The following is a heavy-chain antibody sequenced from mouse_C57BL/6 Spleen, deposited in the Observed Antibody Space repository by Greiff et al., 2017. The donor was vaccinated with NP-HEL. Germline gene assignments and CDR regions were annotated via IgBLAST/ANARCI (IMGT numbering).Heavy chain of an antibody. V-gene: IGHV1-7*01. CDR2: INPSSGYT. Sequence: VQLQQSGAELAKPGTSVKLSCKASGYTFTSYWMHWVKQRPGQGLEWIGYINPSSGYTKYNQKFKDKATLTADKSSSTAYMQLSSLTYEDSAVYYCARSHYDYDGRSHFDYWGQGTTLTVSS. J-gene: IGHJ2*01. D-gene: IGHD2-4*01. CDR3: ARSHYDYDGRSHFDY. CDR1: GYTFTSYW.